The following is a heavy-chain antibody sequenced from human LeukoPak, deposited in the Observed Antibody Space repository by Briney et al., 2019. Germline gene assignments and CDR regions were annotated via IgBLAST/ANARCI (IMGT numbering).Heavy chain of an antibody. CDR1: GFTFSSYS. V-gene: IGHV3-21*01. J-gene: IGHJ4*02. CDR3: ARDHEGYYYDSSGYQIYFDY. D-gene: IGHD3-22*01. CDR2: ISSSSSYI. Sequence: GGSLRLSCAASGFTFSSYSMNWVRQAPGKGLEWVSSISSSSSYIYYADSVEGRFTISRDNAKNSLYLQMNSLRAEDTAVYYCARDHEGYYYDSSGYQIYFDYWGQGTLVTVSS.